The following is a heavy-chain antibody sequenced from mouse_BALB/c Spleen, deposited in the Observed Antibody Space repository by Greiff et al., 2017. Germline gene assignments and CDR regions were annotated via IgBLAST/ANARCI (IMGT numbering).Heavy chain of an antibody. J-gene: IGHJ2*01. Sequence: EVKLMESGGGLVQPGGSLKLSCAASGFPFSSYTMSWVRQTPEKRLEWVAYISNGGGSTYYPDTVKGRFTISRDNAKNTLYLQMSSLKSEDTAMYYCARHSTFDYWGQGTTLTVSS. D-gene: IGHD1-1*01. CDR2: ISNGGGST. V-gene: IGHV5-12-2*01. CDR3: ARHSTFDY. CDR1: GFPFSSYT.